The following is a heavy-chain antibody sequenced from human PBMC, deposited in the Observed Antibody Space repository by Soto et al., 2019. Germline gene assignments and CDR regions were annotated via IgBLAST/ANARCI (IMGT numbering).Heavy chain of an antibody. CDR3: ARHTPAISISDH. CDR2: IYYSGST. D-gene: IGHD2-15*01. CDR1: GGSIISSSYY. V-gene: IGHV4-39*01. Sequence: SETLSLTCTVSGGSIISSSYYWGWIRQTPGKGLEWIGSIYYSGSTYYNPSLKSRVTISVDTSKNQFSLKLSSVTAADTAVYYCARHTPAISISDHWGQGTLVTVSS. J-gene: IGHJ4*02.